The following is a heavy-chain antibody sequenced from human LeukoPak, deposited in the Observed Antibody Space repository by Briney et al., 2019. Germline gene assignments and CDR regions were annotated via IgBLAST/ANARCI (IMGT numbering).Heavy chain of an antibody. CDR3: AKEAAAGNGLDY. D-gene: IGHD6-13*01. CDR1: GFTFSSYG. CDR2: ISYDGSNK. J-gene: IGHJ4*02. V-gene: IGHV3-30*18. Sequence: GGSLRLSCAASGFTFSSYGMHWVRQAPGKGLEWVAVISYDGSNKYYADSVKGRFTISRDNSKNTLYLQMNSLRAEDTAVYYCAKEAAAGNGLDYWGQGTLVTVSS.